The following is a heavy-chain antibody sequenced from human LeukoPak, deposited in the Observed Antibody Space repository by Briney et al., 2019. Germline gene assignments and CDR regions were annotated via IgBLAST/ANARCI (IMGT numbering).Heavy chain of an antibody. D-gene: IGHD2-21*01. V-gene: IGHV3-7*01. J-gene: IGHJ4*02. CDR3: ARDPSMTAVFPYSFDF. Sequence: PGGSLRLSCAASGFTFSSYWMSWVRQAPGKGLEWAASIKQDGSETYYVDSVKGRFIISKDNAQNLLFLQMNSLRVEDTAVYFCARDPSMTAVFPYSFDFWGPRTLVTVSS. CDR2: IKQDGSET. CDR1: GFTFSSYW.